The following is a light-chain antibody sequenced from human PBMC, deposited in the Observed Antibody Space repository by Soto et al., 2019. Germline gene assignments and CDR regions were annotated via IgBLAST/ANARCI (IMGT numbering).Light chain of an antibody. CDR1: SSYVGGYNY. V-gene: IGLV2-11*01. CDR2: DVS. Sequence: QSVLTQPRSVSGSPGQSVTISCTGTSSYVGGYNYVSWYQQHPGKAPKLMIYDVSKRPSGVPDRFSGSKSGNTASLTISGLQAEDEADYYCCSYAGSYTPVFGGGTNVTVL. J-gene: IGLJ2*01. CDR3: CSYAGSYTPV.